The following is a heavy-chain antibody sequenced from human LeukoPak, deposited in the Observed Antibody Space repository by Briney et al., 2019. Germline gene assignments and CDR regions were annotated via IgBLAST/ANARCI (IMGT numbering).Heavy chain of an antibody. CDR2: INPNSGGT. CDR1: GYTFTGYY. J-gene: IGHJ3*02. V-gene: IGHV1-2*06. CDR3: AIAGGGSYAFDI. Sequence: ASVKVSCKASGYTFTGYYIHWVRQAPGQGLEWMGRINPNSGGTNYAQKFQGRVTMTRDTSINTAYMELSRLRSDDTAVYYCAIAGGGSYAFDIWGQGTMVTVSS. D-gene: IGHD2-15*01.